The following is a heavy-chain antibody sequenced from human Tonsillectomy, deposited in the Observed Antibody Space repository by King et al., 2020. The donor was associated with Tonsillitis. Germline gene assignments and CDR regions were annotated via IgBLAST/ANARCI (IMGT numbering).Heavy chain of an antibody. D-gene: IGHD3-10*01. CDR3: ASPYYYGSGSYWGY. CDR1: GGSISSSSYY. Sequence: QLQESGPGLVTPSETLSLTCTDSGGSISSSSYYWGWIRQPPGKGLEWIGTIYYSGSTYYNPSLKSRVTISVDTSKNQFSLKLSSVTAADTAVYYCASPYYYGSGSYWGYWGQGTLVTVSS. CDR2: IYYSGST. J-gene: IGHJ4*02. V-gene: IGHV4-39*01.